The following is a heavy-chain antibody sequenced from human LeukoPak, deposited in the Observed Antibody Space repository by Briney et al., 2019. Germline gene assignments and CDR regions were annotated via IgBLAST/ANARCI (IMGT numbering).Heavy chain of an antibody. Sequence: PSETLSLTCTVSGDSISSITYYWGWIRQPPGKGLEWIGSIYYSGSTYYNPSLKSRVTISVDTSKSQFSLKLSSVTAADTAVYYCARVSYTSSWYDIDCWGQGTLVTVSS. V-gene: IGHV4-39*07. CDR3: ARVSYTSSWYDIDC. D-gene: IGHD6-13*01. J-gene: IGHJ4*02. CDR1: GDSISSITYY. CDR2: IYYSGST.